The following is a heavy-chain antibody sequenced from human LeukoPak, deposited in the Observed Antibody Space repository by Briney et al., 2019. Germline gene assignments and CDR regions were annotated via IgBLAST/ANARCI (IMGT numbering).Heavy chain of an antibody. D-gene: IGHD1-14*01. CDR1: GFTFSGYY. CDR3: ERLRPVVSSPFSDY. CDR2: ISFDGNKK. Sequence: GGSLTLSCTASGFTFSGYYWHWVRQAPGKGLEWVAVISFDGNKKFYADSVKGRFTISRDNSKNTLYLEMNSLRAEDTAVYYCERLRPVVSSPFSDYWGQGTLVTVSS. J-gene: IGHJ4*02. V-gene: IGHV3-30-3*01.